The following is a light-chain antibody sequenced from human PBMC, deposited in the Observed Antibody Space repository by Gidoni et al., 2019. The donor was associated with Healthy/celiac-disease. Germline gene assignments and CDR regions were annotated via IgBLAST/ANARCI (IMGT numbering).Light chain of an antibody. CDR3: QQYYSTPLT. CDR2: WAS. CDR1: QSVLYSSSNKNY. Sequence: DIVMTQSPDSLAVSLGERATINCKSSQSVLYSSSNKNYLAWYQQRPGQPPKLLIYWASTRESGVPDRFSGGGSGTDFTLTISGLQAEDVAVYYCQQYYSTPLTFGGGTKVEIK. V-gene: IGKV4-1*01. J-gene: IGKJ4*01.